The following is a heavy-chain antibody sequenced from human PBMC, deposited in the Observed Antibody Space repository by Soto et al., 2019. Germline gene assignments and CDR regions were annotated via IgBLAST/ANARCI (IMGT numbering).Heavy chain of an antibody. CDR3: ARDGSDGGMDV. Sequence: QVQLVQSGAEVKKPGASVKVSCKASGYTFTSYAMHWVRQAPGQRLEWMGWINAGNGNTKYSQKFQGRVTITRDTSASTAYMELSSLRSEETAVYYCARDGSDGGMDVWGQGTTVTVSS. J-gene: IGHJ6*02. CDR1: GYTFTSYA. CDR2: INAGNGNT. V-gene: IGHV1-3*01.